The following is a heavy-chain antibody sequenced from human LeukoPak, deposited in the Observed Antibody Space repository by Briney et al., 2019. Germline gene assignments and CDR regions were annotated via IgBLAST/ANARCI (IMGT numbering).Heavy chain of an antibody. D-gene: IGHD3-10*02. CDR3: AELGITMIGGV. CDR1: GFTLSNYS. CDR2: ISGSGFTI. J-gene: IGHJ6*04. V-gene: IGHV3-48*04. Sequence: GGSLRLSCAVSGFTLSNYSMNWVRQAPGKGLEWISYISGSGFTIHYADSVKGRFTISRDNAKNSPYLQMNSLRAEDTAVYYCAELGITMIGGVWGKGTTVTISS.